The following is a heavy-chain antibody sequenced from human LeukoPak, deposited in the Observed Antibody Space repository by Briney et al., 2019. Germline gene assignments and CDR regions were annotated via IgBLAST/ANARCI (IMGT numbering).Heavy chain of an antibody. CDR3: AKDFPMRFDP. V-gene: IGHV3-30*02. CDR2: IRYDGSNK. D-gene: IGHD3-22*01. Sequence: GGSLRLSCAASGFTFSSYGTHWVRQAPGKVLEWVAFIRYDGSNKYYADSVKGRFTISRDNSKNTLYLQMNSLRAEDTAVYYCAKDFPMRFDPWGQGTLVTVSS. J-gene: IGHJ5*02. CDR1: GFTFSSYG.